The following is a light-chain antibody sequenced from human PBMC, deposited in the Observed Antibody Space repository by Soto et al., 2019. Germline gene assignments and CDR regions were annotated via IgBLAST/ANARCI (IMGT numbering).Light chain of an antibody. CDR3: AAWDYSLSGYV. Sequence: QSVLTQPPSASGTPGRRVTISCSGSSSNIGSNYVYWYQQLPGTAPKLLIYRNNQRPSGVPDRFSGSKSGTSASLAISGLRSEDEADYYCAAWDYSLSGYVFGTGTKVTVL. V-gene: IGLV1-47*01. J-gene: IGLJ1*01. CDR1: SSNIGSNY. CDR2: RNN.